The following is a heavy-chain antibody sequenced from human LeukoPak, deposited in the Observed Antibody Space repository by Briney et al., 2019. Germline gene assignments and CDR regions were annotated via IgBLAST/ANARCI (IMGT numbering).Heavy chain of an antibody. J-gene: IGHJ3*02. D-gene: IGHD6-19*01. CDR3: AREPLGSSSGWSNDAFDI. CDR2: IYYSGST. CDR1: GGSISSYY. V-gene: IGHV4-59*01. Sequence: PSETLSLTCTVSGGSISSYYWSWIRQPPGKGLEWIGYIYYSGSTNYNPSLKSRVTISVDTSKNQFSLKLSSVTAADTAVYYCAREPLGSSSGWSNDAFDIWGQGTMVTVSS.